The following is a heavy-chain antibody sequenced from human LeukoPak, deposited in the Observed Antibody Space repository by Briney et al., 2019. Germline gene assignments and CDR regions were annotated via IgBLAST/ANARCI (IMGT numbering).Heavy chain of an antibody. V-gene: IGHV4-39*01. CDR1: GGSISISSHY. CDR2: LYYSGST. Sequence: PSETLSLTCTVSGGSISISSHYWGWIRQPPGKGLEWIGSLYYSGSTYYNPSLKSRVTVSADTSKNQFSLKLSSVTAADTAVYSCARETTLWLRGAFDIWGQGTMVTVSS. J-gene: IGHJ3*02. D-gene: IGHD5-18*01. CDR3: ARETTLWLRGAFDI.